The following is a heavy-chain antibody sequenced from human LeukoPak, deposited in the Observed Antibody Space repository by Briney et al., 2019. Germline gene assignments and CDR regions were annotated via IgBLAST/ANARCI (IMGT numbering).Heavy chain of an antibody. CDR2: IKQDGSEK. CDR1: GFTFSTNW. CDR3: VSRGGLIPMVV. J-gene: IGHJ6*03. D-gene: IGHD4-23*01. Sequence: PRGSQSRSCAASGFTFSTNWMTWVRQAPGKGLEWVANIKQDGSEKNYVDSVKGRFTISRDNAKNSLYLQMNSLRAEDTAVYYCVSRGGLIPMVVWGNGCTVTVSS. V-gene: IGHV3-7*01.